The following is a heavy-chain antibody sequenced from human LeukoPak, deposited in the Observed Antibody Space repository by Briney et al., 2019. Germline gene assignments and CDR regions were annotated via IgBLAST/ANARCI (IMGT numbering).Heavy chain of an antibody. Sequence: GGSLRLSCAVSGFSFRSYGMHWVRQAPDKRLEWVAVISHDGSNKDYADSVKGRFTISRDNSKNTLNLQMNSLRDEDTAVYYCASAPLNGDYFDYWGQGTLVTVSS. D-gene: IGHD4-17*01. V-gene: IGHV3-30*03. CDR1: GFSFRSYG. J-gene: IGHJ4*02. CDR2: ISHDGSNK. CDR3: ASAPLNGDYFDY.